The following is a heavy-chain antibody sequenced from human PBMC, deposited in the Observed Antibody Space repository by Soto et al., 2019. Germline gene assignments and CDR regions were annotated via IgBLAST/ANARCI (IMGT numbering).Heavy chain of an antibody. V-gene: IGHV3-21*01. J-gene: IGHJ4*02. CDR3: ARGYSYCDY. CDR2: ISSSSSYI. Sequence: EVQLVESGGGLVKPGGSLRLSCAASGFIFSSYTMNWFRQAPGKGLGWVSSISSSSSYIYYADSVKGRFTISRDNAKNSLYLQMNSLRAEDTAVYYCARGYSYCDYWGQGTLVTVSS. CDR1: GFIFSSYT. D-gene: IGHD5-18*01.